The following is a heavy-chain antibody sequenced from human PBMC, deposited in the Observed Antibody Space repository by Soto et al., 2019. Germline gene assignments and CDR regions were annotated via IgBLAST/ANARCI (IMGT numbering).Heavy chain of an antibody. CDR2: IYYSGST. Sequence: QVQLQESGPGLVKPSETLSLTCTVSGGSISSYYWSWIRQPPGKGLEWIGYIYYSGSTNYNPSLKSRVTISVDTSKNQFSLKLSSVTAAETAVYYCAGRYGYSFDYWGQGTLVTVSS. D-gene: IGHD1-1*01. CDR1: GGSISSYY. J-gene: IGHJ4*02. V-gene: IGHV4-59*08. CDR3: AGRYGYSFDY.